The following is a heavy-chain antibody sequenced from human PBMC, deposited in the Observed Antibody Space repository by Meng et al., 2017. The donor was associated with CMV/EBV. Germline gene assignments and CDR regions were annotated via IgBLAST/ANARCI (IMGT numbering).Heavy chain of an antibody. CDR1: GFTFSSYA. J-gene: IGHJ4*02. D-gene: IGHD3-22*01. CDR2: ISYDGSNK. V-gene: IGHV3-30-3*01. Sequence: GESLKISCAASGFTFSSYAMHWVRQAPGKGLEWVAVISYDGSNKYYADSVKGRFTISRDNSKNTLYLQMNSLRAEDTAVYYCARDDYYDSSGYYSVWDYWGQGTLVTVSS. CDR3: ARDDYYDSSGYYSVWDY.